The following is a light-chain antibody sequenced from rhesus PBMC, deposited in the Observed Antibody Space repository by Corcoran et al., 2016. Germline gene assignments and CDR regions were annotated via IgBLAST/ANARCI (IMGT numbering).Light chain of an antibody. V-gene: IGKV2S20*01. J-gene: IGKJ3*01. CDR3: MQGIEYPFT. CDR2: EVS. Sequence: DIVMTQTPLSLPVTPGEPASISCRSSQSLLDSADGNTYFEWYLQKPGQSPQPLIYEVSNRAFGVPERFSGRGSDTDFTLKISRVEAEDVGVYYCMQGIEYPFTFGPGTKLDIK. CDR1: QSLLDSADGNTY.